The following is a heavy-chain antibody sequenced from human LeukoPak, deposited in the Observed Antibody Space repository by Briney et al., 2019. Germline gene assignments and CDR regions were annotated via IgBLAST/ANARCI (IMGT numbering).Heavy chain of an antibody. D-gene: IGHD3-3*01. CDR2: INPRGSST. CDR1: RYTFTSYG. Sequence: ASVKVSCKASRYTFTSYGISWVRQAPRQGLEWMGIINPRGSSTNYAQKSQGRVTMTRDMSTRTVYMELSSLRSEDTAVYYCARDRKAKTSYYDFWSGYWDYFDYWGQGTLVTVSS. CDR3: ARDRKAKTSYYDFWSGYWDYFDY. V-gene: IGHV1-46*01. J-gene: IGHJ4*02.